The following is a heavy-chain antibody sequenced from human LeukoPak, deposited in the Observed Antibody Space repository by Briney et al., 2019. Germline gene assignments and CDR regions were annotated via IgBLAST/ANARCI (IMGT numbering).Heavy chain of an antibody. D-gene: IGHD3-10*01. CDR1: GFTFSSYG. V-gene: IGHV3-33*01. CDR3: ARSHYYGSGSEDYYYYGMDV. CDR2: IWYDGSNK. J-gene: IGHJ6*02. Sequence: GGSLRLSCAASGFTFSSYGMHWVRQAPGKGLEWVAVIWYDGSNKYYADSVKGRFTISRDNSKNTLYLQMNSLRAEDTAVYYCARSHYYGSGSEDYYYYGMDVWGQGTTVTVSS.